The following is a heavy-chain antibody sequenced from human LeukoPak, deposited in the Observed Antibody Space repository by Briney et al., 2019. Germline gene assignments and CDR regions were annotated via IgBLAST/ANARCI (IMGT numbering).Heavy chain of an antibody. Sequence: SETLSLTCSVSGGSISSSNYYWGWIRQPPGKGLEWIGYIYHSGSTYYNPSLKSRVTISVDRSKNQFSLKLSSVTAADTAVYYCARVGSTVTGWFDPWGQGTLVTVSS. CDR3: ARVGSTVTGWFDP. CDR1: GGSISSSNYY. CDR2: IYHSGST. D-gene: IGHD4-17*01. V-gene: IGHV4-30-2*01. J-gene: IGHJ5*02.